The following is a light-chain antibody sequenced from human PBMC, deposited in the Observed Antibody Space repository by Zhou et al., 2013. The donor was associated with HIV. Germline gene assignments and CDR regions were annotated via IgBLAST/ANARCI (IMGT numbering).Light chain of an antibody. Sequence: DIQMTQSPSSLSAAVGDRVTITCRASQTILSYLNWYQQKPGKAPKLLIYAASSLQGGVPSRFSGSGSGTEFTLTITSLQPEDFATYYCQQYSTYSITFGQGTRLDMK. J-gene: IGKJ5*01. CDR2: AAS. CDR3: QQYSTYSIT. V-gene: IGKV1-39*01. CDR1: QTILSY.